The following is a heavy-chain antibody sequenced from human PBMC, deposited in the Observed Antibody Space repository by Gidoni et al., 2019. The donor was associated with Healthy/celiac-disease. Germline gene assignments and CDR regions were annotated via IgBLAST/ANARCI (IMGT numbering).Heavy chain of an antibody. Sequence: QVQLVESGGGVVQPGRSLRPSCPASVFTFSSYGMHWVRQAPGKGLEWVAVISYGGSNKYDADSVKGRFTISRDNSKNTLYLQMNSLRAEDTAVYYCAKDGNSSGERSSLFYYYYGMDVWGQGTTVTVSS. CDR3: AKDGNSSGERSSLFYYYYGMDV. J-gene: IGHJ6*02. D-gene: IGHD6-19*01. CDR2: ISYGGSNK. CDR1: VFTFSSYG. V-gene: IGHV3-30*18.